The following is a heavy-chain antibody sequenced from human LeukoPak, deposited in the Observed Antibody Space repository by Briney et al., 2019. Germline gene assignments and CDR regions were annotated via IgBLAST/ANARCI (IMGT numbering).Heavy chain of an antibody. CDR1: GYTFTSYA. CDR3: ARENYFGSGSSYYYGLDV. J-gene: IGHJ6*02. V-gene: IGHV7-4-1*02. CDR2: INTNTGNP. D-gene: IGHD3-10*01. Sequence: ASVKVSCKASGYTFTSYAMNWVRQAPGQGLEWMGWINTNTGNPTFAQGFTGRFVFSLDTSVSTAYLQISSLEAEDTAMYYCARENYFGSGSSYYYGLDVWGQGTTVTVSS.